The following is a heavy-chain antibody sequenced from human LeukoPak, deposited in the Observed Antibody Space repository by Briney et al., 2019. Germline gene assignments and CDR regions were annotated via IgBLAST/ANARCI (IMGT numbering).Heavy chain of an antibody. V-gene: IGHV3-43*02. D-gene: IGHD5-24*01. CDR3: VRETESQRSFDF. Sequence: GGSLRLSCAASGFTFDDYGMSWVRQTPGKGLEWVSLFSWDGGSKYYADSVRGRFTISRDNSKNSLYLQMNSLRSEDSAFYYCVRETESQRSFDFWGQGTLVTVSS. J-gene: IGHJ4*02. CDR1: GFTFDDYG. CDR2: FSWDGGSK.